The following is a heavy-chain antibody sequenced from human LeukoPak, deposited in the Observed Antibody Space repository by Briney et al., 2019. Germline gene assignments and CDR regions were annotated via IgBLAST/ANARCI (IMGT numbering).Heavy chain of an antibody. D-gene: IGHD3-10*01. V-gene: IGHV1-18*04. CDR1: GYTFTSYG. J-gene: IGHJ5*02. Sequence: ASVKVSCKASGYTFTSYGISWVRQAPGQRLEWMGWISAYNGNTNYAQKLQGRVTMTTDTSTSTAYMELRSLRSDDTAVYYCARAPMVRGVAHYNWFDPWGQGTLVTVSS. CDR2: ISAYNGNT. CDR3: ARAPMVRGVAHYNWFDP.